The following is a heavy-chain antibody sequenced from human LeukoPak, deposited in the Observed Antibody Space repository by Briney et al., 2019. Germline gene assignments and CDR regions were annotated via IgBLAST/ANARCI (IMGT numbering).Heavy chain of an antibody. CDR3: AKDKKFGGSYLDAFDI. D-gene: IGHD1-26*01. CDR2: ISWNSGSI. J-gene: IGHJ3*02. V-gene: IGHV3-9*01. Sequence: GRSLRLSCAASGFTFDDYAMHWVRQAPGKGLEWVSGISWNSGSIGYADSVKGRFTISRDNAKNSLYLQMNSLRAEDTALYYCAKDKKFGGSYLDAFDIWGQGTMVTVSS. CDR1: GFTFDDYA.